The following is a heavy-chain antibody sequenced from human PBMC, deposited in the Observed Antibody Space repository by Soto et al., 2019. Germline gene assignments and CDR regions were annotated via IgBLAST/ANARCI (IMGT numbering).Heavy chain of an antibody. Sequence: GGSLRLSCAASGFAFSIFEMNLVRQSPGKGLEWVSKIGSSGSTIWYADSVKGRFTISRDNAKNSLYLQMNRLRGEETAVYYCARVTYSSPYYFDSWCQGTLFTVS. V-gene: IGHV3-48*03. J-gene: IGHJ4*02. D-gene: IGHD6-6*01. CDR1: GFAFSIFE. CDR2: IGSSGSTI. CDR3: ARVTYSSPYYFDS.